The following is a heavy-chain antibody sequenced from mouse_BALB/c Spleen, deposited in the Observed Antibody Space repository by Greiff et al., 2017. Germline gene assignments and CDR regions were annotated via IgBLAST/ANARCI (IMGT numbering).Heavy chain of an antibody. D-gene: IGHD1-1*01. CDR3: TKSLTTVVAHWYFDV. J-gene: IGHJ1*01. CDR1: GYTFTSYY. Sequence: QVQLQQPGAELVKPGASVKLSCKASGYTFTSYYMYWVKQRPGQGLEWIGGINPSNGGTNFNEKFKSKATLTVDKSSSTAYMQLSSLTSEDSAVYYCTKSLTTVVAHWYFDVWGAGTTVTVSS. CDR2: INPSNGGT. V-gene: IGHV1S81*02.